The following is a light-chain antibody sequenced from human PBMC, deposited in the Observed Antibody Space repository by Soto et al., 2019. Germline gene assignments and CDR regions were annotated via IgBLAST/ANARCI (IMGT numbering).Light chain of an antibody. V-gene: IGKV3-11*01. Sequence: EIILTHSPAAVSLCPGERATHSCRASPRLNRFLAWYQQKPGQAPRLLIYDASNRANGIPARFSGSGSGTDFTLTISSLEPEDFAVYYCQQCNTSPPTFGGGTKV. CDR1: PRLNRF. CDR2: DAS. J-gene: IGKJ4*01. CDR3: QQCNTSPPT.